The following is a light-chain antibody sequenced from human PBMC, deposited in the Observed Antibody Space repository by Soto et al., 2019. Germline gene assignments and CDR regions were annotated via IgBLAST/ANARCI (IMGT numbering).Light chain of an antibody. Sequence: EIVMTQSPDTLSVSPVERVTLSCISRQSVSANLAWYQQKPGQAPRLLISGASTRATGIPARFSGSGSETEFTLTISSLQSEDFGAYYCQQYHKWPPITFGQGTRLEIK. CDR1: QSVSAN. V-gene: IGKV3-15*01. CDR3: QQYHKWPPIT. J-gene: IGKJ5*01. CDR2: GAS.